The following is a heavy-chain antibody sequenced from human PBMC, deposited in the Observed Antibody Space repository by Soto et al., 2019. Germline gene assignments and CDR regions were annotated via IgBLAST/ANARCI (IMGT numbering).Heavy chain of an antibody. D-gene: IGHD6-13*01. CDR2: ISSSSSYI. CDR3: ASPEQLPPLQSRAPRHYGMDV. Sequence: EVQLVESGGGLVKPGGSLRLSCAASGFTFSSYSMNWVRQAPGKGLEWVSSISSSSSYIYYADSVKGRFTISRDNAKNSLYLQMNSLRAEDTAVYYCASPEQLPPLQSRAPRHYGMDVWGQGTTVTVSS. J-gene: IGHJ6*02. CDR1: GFTFSSYS. V-gene: IGHV3-21*01.